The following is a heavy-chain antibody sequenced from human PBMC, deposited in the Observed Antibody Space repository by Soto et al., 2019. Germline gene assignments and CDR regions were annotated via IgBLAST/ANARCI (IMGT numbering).Heavy chain of an antibody. CDR2: ISYDGSNK. V-gene: IGHV3-30*18. D-gene: IGHD2-8*01. CDR3: AKDIGYTGVYYYYYGMDV. Sequence: GGSLRLSCAASGFTFSSYGMHWVRQAPGKGLEWVAVISYDGSNKYYADSVKGRFTISRDNSKNTLYLQMNSLRAEDTAVYYCAKDIGYTGVYYYYYGMDVWGQGTTVTVSS. CDR1: GFTFSSYG. J-gene: IGHJ6*02.